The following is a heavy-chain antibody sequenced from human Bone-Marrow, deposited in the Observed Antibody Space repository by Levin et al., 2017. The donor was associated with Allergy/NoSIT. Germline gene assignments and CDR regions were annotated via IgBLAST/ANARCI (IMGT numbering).Heavy chain of an antibody. D-gene: IGHD6-19*01. V-gene: IGHV1-2*06. CDR2: MNPNNGDT. CDR3: ARDGQWLVV. Sequence: GESLKISCRASGYLFTVYYIHWVRQAPGQGLEWMGRMNPNNGDTTYAQKFQGRVTMTRDTSITTAYMELRNLRPDDTAVYYCARDGQWLVVWGKGTTVTVSS. CDR1: GYLFTVYY. J-gene: IGHJ6*04.